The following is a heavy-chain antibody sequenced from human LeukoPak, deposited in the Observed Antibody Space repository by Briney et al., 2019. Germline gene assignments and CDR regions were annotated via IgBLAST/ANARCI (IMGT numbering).Heavy chain of an antibody. CDR2: IIPIFGTA. V-gene: IGHV1-69*13. J-gene: IGHJ4*02. Sequence: SVKVSCKASGYTFTGYYMHWVRQAPGQGLEWMGGIIPIFGTANYAQKFQGRVTITADESTSTAYMELSSLRSEDTAVYYCAREWPHYYDSSGYYYVENNWGQGTLVTVSS. CDR3: AREWPHYYDSSGYYYVENN. CDR1: GYTFTGYY. D-gene: IGHD3-22*01.